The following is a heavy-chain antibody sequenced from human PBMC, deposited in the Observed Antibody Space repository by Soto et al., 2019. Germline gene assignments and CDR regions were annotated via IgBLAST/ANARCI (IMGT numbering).Heavy chain of an antibody. CDR2: IVYDGSNK. CDR1: GFTFSNYA. J-gene: IGHJ4*02. Sequence: QVQLVESGGGVVQPGRSLRLSCAASGFTFSNYAMHWVRQAPGKGLEWVAIIVYDGSNKYYADSVKGRFTISRDNPKNTLYLQMNSLRPEDTAVYYCAKGESYRDYWGQGTLVTVSS. V-gene: IGHV3-30*18. D-gene: IGHD1-26*01. CDR3: AKGESYRDY.